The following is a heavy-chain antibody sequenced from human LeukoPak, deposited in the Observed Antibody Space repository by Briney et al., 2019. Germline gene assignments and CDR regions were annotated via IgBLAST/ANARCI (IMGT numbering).Heavy chain of an antibody. D-gene: IGHD5/OR15-5a*01. Sequence: ASVKVSCKASGYTFTGYYMHWVRQAPGQGLEWVGWISPNSGGTNYAQKFQGRVTMTRDTSISTAYMELSRLRSDDTAVYYCAREPISVYGGVYAREYYFDYWGQGTLVTVSS. J-gene: IGHJ4*02. CDR1: GYTFTGYY. CDR2: ISPNSGGT. CDR3: AREPISVYGGVYAREYYFDY. V-gene: IGHV1-2*02.